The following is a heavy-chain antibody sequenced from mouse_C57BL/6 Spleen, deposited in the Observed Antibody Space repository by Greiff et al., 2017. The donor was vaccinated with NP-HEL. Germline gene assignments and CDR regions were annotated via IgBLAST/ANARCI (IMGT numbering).Heavy chain of an antibody. J-gene: IGHJ3*01. D-gene: IGHD2-2*01. V-gene: IGHV1-80*01. CDR2: IYPGDGDT. Sequence: QVQLKQSGAELVKPGASVKISCKASGYAFSSYWMNWVKQRPGKGLEWIGQIYPGDGDTNYNGKFKGKATLTADKSSSTAYMQLSSLTSEDSAVYFCARGGMVTTGFAYWGQGTLVTVSA. CDR1: GYAFSSYW. CDR3: ARGGMVTTGFAY.